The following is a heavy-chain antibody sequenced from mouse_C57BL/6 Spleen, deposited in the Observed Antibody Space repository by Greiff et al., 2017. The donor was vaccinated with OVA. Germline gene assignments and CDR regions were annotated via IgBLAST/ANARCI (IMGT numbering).Heavy chain of an antibody. D-gene: IGHD3-2*02. CDR3: ARDRAAQARSFAY. CDR1: GFTFSSYA. Sequence: DVMLVESGGGLVKPGGSLKLSCAASGFTFSSYAMSWVRQTPEKRLEWVATISDGGSYTYYPDNVKGRFTISRDNAKNNLYLQMSHLKSEDTAMYYCARDRAAQARSFAYWGQGTLVTVSA. J-gene: IGHJ3*01. CDR2: ISDGGSYT. V-gene: IGHV5-4*01.